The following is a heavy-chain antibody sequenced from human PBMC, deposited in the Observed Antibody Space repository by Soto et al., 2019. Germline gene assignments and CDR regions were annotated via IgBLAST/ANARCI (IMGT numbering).Heavy chain of an antibody. D-gene: IGHD3-22*01. V-gene: IGHV5-51*01. CDR2: IYPGDSDT. CDR3: ARHPTYYYDSSGYYDSDY. J-gene: IGHJ4*02. CDR1: GYSFTSYW. Sequence: PGESRKMSCKGSGYSFTSYWIGWVRQMPGKGLEWMGIIYPGDSDTRYSPSFQGQVTISADKSISTAYLQWSSLKASDTAMYYCARHPTYYYDSSGYYDSDYWGQGTLVTVSS.